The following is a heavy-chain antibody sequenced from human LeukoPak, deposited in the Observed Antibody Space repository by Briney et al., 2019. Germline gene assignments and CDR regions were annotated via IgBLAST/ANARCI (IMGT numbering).Heavy chain of an antibody. CDR2: IIPIFGTA. J-gene: IGHJ3*02. Sequence: GASVKLSCKASGGTFNSYAISWVRQAPGQGLEWMGGIIPIFGTANYAQKFQGRVTITTDESTSTAYMELSSLRSEDTAVYYCARATPSDYYDSSGYYYRDAFDIWGQGTMVTDSS. V-gene: IGHV1-69*05. CDR1: GGTFNSYA. CDR3: ARATPSDYYDSSGYYYRDAFDI. D-gene: IGHD3-22*01.